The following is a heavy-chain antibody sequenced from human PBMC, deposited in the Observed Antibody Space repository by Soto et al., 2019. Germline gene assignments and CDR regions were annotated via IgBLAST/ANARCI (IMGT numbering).Heavy chain of an antibody. CDR1: GYTFTSYG. CDR3: ARTSLGAVAGTTIDY. J-gene: IGHJ4*02. D-gene: IGHD6-19*01. V-gene: IGHV1-18*01. Sequence: ASVKVSCKASGYTFTSYGISWVRQAPGQGLEWMGWISAYNGNTNYAQKLQGRVTMATDTSTSTAYMELRSLRSDDTAVYYCARTSLGAVAGTTIDYWGQGTLVTVSS. CDR2: ISAYNGNT.